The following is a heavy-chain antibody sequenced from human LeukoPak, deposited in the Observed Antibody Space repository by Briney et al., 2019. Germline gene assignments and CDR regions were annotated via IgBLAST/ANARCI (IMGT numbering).Heavy chain of an antibody. J-gene: IGHJ5*02. CDR3: APNWFDP. Sequence: GGSLRLSCAASGFTFSNHWMHWVRQAPGKGLVWVSRINSDGSNTNYADAVKGRFTISRDNAKNTLYLQMNSLRAEDTAVYYCAPNWFDPWGQGTLVTVSS. CDR2: INSDGSNT. CDR1: GFTFSNHW. V-gene: IGHV3-74*01.